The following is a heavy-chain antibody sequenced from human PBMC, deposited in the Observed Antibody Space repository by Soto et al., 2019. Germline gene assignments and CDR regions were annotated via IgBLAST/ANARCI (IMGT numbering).Heavy chain of an antibody. CDR2: INHSGST. V-gene: IGHV4-34*01. J-gene: IGHJ6*01. CDR1: GGSFSGYY. D-gene: IGHD4-17*01. Sequence: QVQLQQWGAGLLKPSETLSLTCAVYGGSFSGYYWSWIRQPPGKGLEWIGEINHSGSTNYNPSLKSRVTISVDTSKNQFSLKLSSVTAADTAVYYCARGEELRWSTVTTRYYYYYGMDVW. CDR3: ARGEELRWSTVTTRYYYYYGMDV.